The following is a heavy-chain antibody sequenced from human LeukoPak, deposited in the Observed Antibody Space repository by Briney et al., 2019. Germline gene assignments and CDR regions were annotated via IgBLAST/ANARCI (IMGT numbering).Heavy chain of an antibody. V-gene: IGHV4-59*01. CDR2: IYYSGST. CDR3: ARTYYMGYFDY. J-gene: IGHJ4*02. Sequence: SETLSLTCTVSGGSISSYYWSWIRQPPGKGLEWIGYIYYSGSTNYNPSHKSRVTISVDTSKNQFSLKLSSVTAADTAVYYCARTYYMGYFDYWGQETLVTVSS. D-gene: IGHD3-10*01. CDR1: GGSISSYY.